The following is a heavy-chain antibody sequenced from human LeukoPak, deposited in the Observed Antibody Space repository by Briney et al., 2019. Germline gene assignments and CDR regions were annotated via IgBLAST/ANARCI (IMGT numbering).Heavy chain of an antibody. CDR3: ARDLIPGAGTYKSLGY. J-gene: IGHJ4*02. D-gene: IGHD6-19*01. CDR1: GYTFTSYG. Sequence: GASVKVSCKASGYTFTSYGISWVRQAPGQGLEWMGWISAYNGNTNYAQKLQGRVTMTTDTSTSTAYMELRRLRSDDTAVYYCARDLIPGAGTYKSLGYWGQGTLVTVSS. V-gene: IGHV1-18*01. CDR2: ISAYNGNT.